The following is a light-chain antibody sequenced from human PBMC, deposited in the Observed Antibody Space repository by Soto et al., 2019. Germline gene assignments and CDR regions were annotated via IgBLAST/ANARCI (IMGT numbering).Light chain of an antibody. V-gene: IGKV1-5*01. J-gene: IGKJ4*01. CDR3: QHYDTYSLA. CDR2: DAS. Sequence: DIQMTQSPSTLSASVGDRVTSPCRASQTISTWLAWYQQKPGKAPKLLIFDASSLVSGVPSRFSGSESGTEFTLTISSLQPDDFATYYCQHYDTYSLAFGGGTKVDIK. CDR1: QTISTW.